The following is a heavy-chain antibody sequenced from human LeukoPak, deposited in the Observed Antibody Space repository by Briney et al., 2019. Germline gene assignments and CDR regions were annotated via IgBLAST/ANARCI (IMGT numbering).Heavy chain of an antibody. CDR3: AGAIPRMIT. CDR1: GLTVNSNY. J-gene: IGHJ5*02. D-gene: IGHD2-15*01. CDR2: IYSDGAT. Sequence: GGSLRLSCVASGLTVNSNYMSWVRQAPGKGLEWVSIIYSDGATYYSDSVKGRFTISRDISKNTLHLQMDSLRAEDTALYYCAGAIPRMITWGLGTLVVVS. V-gene: IGHV3-53*01.